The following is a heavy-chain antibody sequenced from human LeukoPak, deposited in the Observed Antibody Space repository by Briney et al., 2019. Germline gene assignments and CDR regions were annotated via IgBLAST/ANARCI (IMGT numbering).Heavy chain of an antibody. CDR3: AKSGLHRFDY. J-gene: IGHJ4*02. Sequence: PGGSLRLSCAASGFTFSSYGRHWVRQAPGKGLEWMAFIRSDGSNKYYADSVKGRFTISRDNSKDTLYLQVNSLRAEDTAVYYCAKSGLHRFDYWGQGTLVTVSS. V-gene: IGHV3-30*02. CDR1: GFTFSSYG. CDR2: IRSDGSNK. D-gene: IGHD2-15*01.